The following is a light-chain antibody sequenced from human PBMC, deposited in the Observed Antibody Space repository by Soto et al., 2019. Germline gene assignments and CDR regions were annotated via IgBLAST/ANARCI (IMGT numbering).Light chain of an antibody. CDR1: SSDVGSYTL. J-gene: IGLJ1*01. Sequence: QSVLTQPASVSGSPGQSITISCTGTSSDVGSYTLVSWYQQHPDKAPKLMIYEVSKRPSGISNRFSGSKSGNTASLTISGLQAEDEADYYCCSYAGSSTYVFGTGTQLTVL. CDR3: CSYAGSSTYV. V-gene: IGLV2-23*02. CDR2: EVS.